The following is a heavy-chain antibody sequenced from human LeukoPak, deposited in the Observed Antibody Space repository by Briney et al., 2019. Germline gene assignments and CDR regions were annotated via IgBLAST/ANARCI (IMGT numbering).Heavy chain of an antibody. Sequence: GGTLRLSCGASGFTFSTYGMTWVRQAPGKGLEWVSGMSDRGTNTYYADSVKGRFTISRDNSKNTLYLQMNSLRAEDTAVYYCAKGGAVSSKSITMVRGTRRYYYYMDVWGKGTTVTISS. CDR3: AKGGAVSSKSITMVRGTRRYYYYMDV. D-gene: IGHD3-10*01. J-gene: IGHJ6*03. CDR1: GFTFSTYG. CDR2: MSDRGTNT. V-gene: IGHV3-23*01.